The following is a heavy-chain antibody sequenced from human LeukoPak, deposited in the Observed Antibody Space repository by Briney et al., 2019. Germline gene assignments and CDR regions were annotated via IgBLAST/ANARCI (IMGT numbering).Heavy chain of an antibody. CDR2: ISYDGSNK. J-gene: IGHJ6*02. CDR1: GFTFSSYG. D-gene: IGHD3-3*01. CDR3: AKARYDFWSGYYGYYYYGMDV. Sequence: GGSLRLSCAASGFTFSSYGMHWVRQAPGKGLDWVAVISYDGSNKYYADSVKGRFTISRDNSKNTLYLQMNSLRAEDTAVYYCAKARYDFWSGYYGYYYYGMDVWGQGTTVTVSS. V-gene: IGHV3-30*18.